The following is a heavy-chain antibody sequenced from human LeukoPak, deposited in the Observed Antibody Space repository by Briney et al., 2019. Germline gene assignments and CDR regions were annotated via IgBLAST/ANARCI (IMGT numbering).Heavy chain of an antibody. CDR1: GFTFSDYA. V-gene: IGHV3-23*01. CDR2: ISGSGDKT. J-gene: IGHJ6*03. D-gene: IGHD2-15*01. Sequence: PGGSLRLSCAASGFTFSDYAMSWVRQAPGGGLEGVSAISGSGDKTFHADSVKGRFTTPRDNSKNTLSLQMSSLRVEDSAVYFCAKDTSAWWYHRAYMNVWGTGTTVTVSS. CDR3: AKDTSAWWYHRAYMNV.